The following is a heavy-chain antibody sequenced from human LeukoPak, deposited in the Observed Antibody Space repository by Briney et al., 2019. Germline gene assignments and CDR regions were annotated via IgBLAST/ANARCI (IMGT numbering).Heavy chain of an antibody. CDR3: AISKARIAAAGTGYYYYYGMDV. V-gene: IGHV4-59*01. CDR1: GGSISSYY. D-gene: IGHD6-13*01. CDR2: IYYSGST. J-gene: IGHJ6*02. Sequence: PSETLFLTCNVSGGSISSYYWSWIRQPPGKGLEWIGYIYYSGSTNYNPSLKSRVTISVDTSKNQFSLKLSSVTAADTAVYYCAISKARIAAAGTGYYYYYGMDVWGQGTTVTVSS.